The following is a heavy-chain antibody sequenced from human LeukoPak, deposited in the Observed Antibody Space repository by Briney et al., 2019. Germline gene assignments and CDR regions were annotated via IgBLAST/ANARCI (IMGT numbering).Heavy chain of an antibody. V-gene: IGHV1-18*01. CDR3: AREAPMVGYCSGGSCYYYFDY. J-gene: IGHJ4*02. Sequence: ASVKVSCKASGYTFTSYGISWVRQAPGQGLEWMGWISPYNGNTNYAQKLQGRVTMTTDTSTSTAYMELRSLRSDDTAVYYCAREAPMVGYCSGGSCYYYFDYWGQGTLVTVSS. D-gene: IGHD2-15*01. CDR1: GYTFTSYG. CDR2: ISPYNGNT.